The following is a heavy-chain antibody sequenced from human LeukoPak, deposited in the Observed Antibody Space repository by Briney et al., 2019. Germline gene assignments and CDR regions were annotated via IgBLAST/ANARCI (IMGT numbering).Heavy chain of an antibody. CDR3: ARLWSHSKTEDY. CDR1: GDSISSGLYA. Sequence: SETLSLTCTVSGDSISSGLYAWGWIRQPPWEGLEWIGNIYHNGDTYYNPSLRSRVTIPVDTSENQFSLNLRSVTAADTAVYYCARLWSHSKTEDYWGQGTVVTVSS. V-gene: IGHV4-39*01. J-gene: IGHJ4*02. CDR2: IYHNGDT. D-gene: IGHD3-16*01.